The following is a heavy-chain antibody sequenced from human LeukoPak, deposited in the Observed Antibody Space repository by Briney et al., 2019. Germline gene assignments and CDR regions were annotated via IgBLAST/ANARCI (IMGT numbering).Heavy chain of an antibody. D-gene: IGHD5-18*01. CDR3: ARGPTWIQLWYAKNDAFDI. CDR1: GFTFSDYY. Sequence: PGGSLRLSCAASGFTFSDYYMSWIRQAPGKGLEWIGEINHSGSTNYNPSLKSRVTISVDTSKNQFSLKLSSVTAADTAVYYCARGPTWIQLWYAKNDAFDIWGQGTMVTVSS. J-gene: IGHJ3*02. CDR2: INHSGST. V-gene: IGHV4-34*01.